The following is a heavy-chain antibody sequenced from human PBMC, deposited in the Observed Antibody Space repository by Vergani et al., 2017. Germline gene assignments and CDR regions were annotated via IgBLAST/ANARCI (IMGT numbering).Heavy chain of an antibody. Sequence: QVQLQESGPGLVKPSQTLSLTCTVSGGSISSGGYYWSWIRQHPGKGLEWIGYLYYSGSTYYNPSLKSRVTISVDTSKNQFSLKLSSVTAADTAVYYCARGAGDRYSGSYYDYYFDYWGQGTLVTVSS. CDR2: LYYSGST. D-gene: IGHD1-26*01. CDR3: ARGAGDRYSGSYYDYYFDY. J-gene: IGHJ4*02. CDR1: GGSISSGGYY. V-gene: IGHV4-31*03.